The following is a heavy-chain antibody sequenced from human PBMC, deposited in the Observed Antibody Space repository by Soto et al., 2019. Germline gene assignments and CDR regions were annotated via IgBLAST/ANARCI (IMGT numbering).Heavy chain of an antibody. V-gene: IGHV3-7*03. CDR3: ARVLSIAAAGIDY. CDR1: GFTFSSYW. CDR2: IKQDGSEK. J-gene: IGHJ4*02. Sequence: GGSLRLSCAASGFTFSSYWMSWVRQAPGKGLEWVANIKQDGSEKYYVNSVKGRFTISRDNAKNSLYLQMNSLRAEDTAVYYCARVLSIAAAGIDYWGQGTLVTVYS. D-gene: IGHD6-13*01.